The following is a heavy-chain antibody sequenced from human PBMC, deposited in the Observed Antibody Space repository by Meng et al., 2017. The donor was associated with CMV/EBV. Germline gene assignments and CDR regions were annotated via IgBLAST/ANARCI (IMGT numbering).Heavy chain of an antibody. D-gene: IGHD2-2*01. V-gene: IGHV3-30*04. CDR1: GFTFSSYA. CDR2: ISYDGSNK. CDR3: ARDRSTGWQYYSDFYGMDV. Sequence: GESLKISCAASGFTFSSYAMHWVRQAPGKGLEWVAVISYDGSNKYYADSVKGRFTISRDNSKNTLYLQMNSLRAEDTAVYYCARDRSTGWQYYSDFYGMDVWGQGTTVTVSS. J-gene: IGHJ6*02.